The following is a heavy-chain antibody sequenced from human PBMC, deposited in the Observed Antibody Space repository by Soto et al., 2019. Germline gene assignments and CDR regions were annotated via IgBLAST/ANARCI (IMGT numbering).Heavy chain of an antibody. V-gene: IGHV1-18*01. CDR1: GYSFTNYG. J-gene: IGHJ6*03. D-gene: IGHD6-19*01. CDR3: ARDRGVAPPVAGNTHYYYYMDV. CDR2: ISAYNGNT. Sequence: QDQLVQSGVEVKKPGASVKVSCKASGYSFTNYGITWVRQAPGQGVEWMGWISAYNGNTNYAQKFQGRVTITTDASTSTAYLELRSLRSDDTAVYYCARDRGVAPPVAGNTHYYYYMDVWGKGTTVTVSS.